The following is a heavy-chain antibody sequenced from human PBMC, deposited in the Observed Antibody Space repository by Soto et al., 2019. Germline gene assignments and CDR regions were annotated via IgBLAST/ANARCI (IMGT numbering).Heavy chain of an antibody. D-gene: IGHD3-10*01. J-gene: IGHJ4*02. CDR2: IYHSGST. Sequence: QVQLQESGPGLVKPSGTLSLTCAVSGGSSGSNNWWSWGRQPPGKGLEWIGEIYHSGSTHYNPSLRSRVTISAEKSKTQFSLKLRSVTAADTAVYYCVSDSVDYCGNPQGLYWCQGTLFTVSS. V-gene: IGHV4-4*02. CDR3: VSDSVDYCGNPQGLY. CDR1: GGSSGSNNW.